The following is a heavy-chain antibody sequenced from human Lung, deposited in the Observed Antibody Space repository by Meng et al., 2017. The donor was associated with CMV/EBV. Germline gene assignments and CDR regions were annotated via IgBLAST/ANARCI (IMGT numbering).Heavy chain of an antibody. Sequence: GGSLRLSCAASGFSVSSNYMSWVRKAPGKGLEWVSVIYSGGSTYYADSVKGRFTISRDNSRNTLYLQMNSLRAEDTAVYYCARAMTLALAGVPSEFDPWGQGTLVTVSS. D-gene: IGHD6-13*01. CDR1: GFSVSSNY. V-gene: IGHV3-66*02. CDR2: IYSGGST. J-gene: IGHJ5*02. CDR3: ARAMTLALAGVPSEFDP.